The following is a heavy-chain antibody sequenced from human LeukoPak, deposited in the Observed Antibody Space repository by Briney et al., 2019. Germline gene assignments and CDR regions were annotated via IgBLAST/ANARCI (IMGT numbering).Heavy chain of an antibody. Sequence: SETLSLTCTVSGGSLSSGSYYWSWIRQPPGKGLEWIGYSYYSGSTNYNPSLKSRVTISVDTSKNQFSPTLSSVTAADTAVYYCARVLWFGELPRFDYWGQGPLVTASS. CDR3: ARVLWFGELPRFDY. J-gene: IGHJ4*02. CDR1: GGSLSSGSYY. D-gene: IGHD3-10*01. CDR2: SYYSGST. V-gene: IGHV4-61*01.